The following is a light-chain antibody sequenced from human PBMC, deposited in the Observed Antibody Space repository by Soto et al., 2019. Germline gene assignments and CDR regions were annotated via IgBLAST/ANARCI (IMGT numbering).Light chain of an antibody. Sequence: QAVVTQEPSLTVSPGGTVTLTCGSSTGTVASGHYPYWVQQKPGQVPRTLIYDTDNKHSWTPARFSGSLLGGKAALTLSGAQADDEADYYCLLTYNGPRVFGVGTKLTVL. V-gene: IGLV7-46*01. CDR3: LLTYNGPRV. CDR1: TGTVASGHY. CDR2: DTD. J-gene: IGLJ3*02.